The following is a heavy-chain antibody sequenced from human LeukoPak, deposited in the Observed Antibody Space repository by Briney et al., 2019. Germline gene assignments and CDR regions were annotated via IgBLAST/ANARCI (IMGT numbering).Heavy chain of an antibody. D-gene: IGHD4-17*01. Sequence: EAGGSLRLSCAASGFTFSSYAMSWVRQAPGKGLEWVSAISGSGGSTYYADSVKGRFTISRDNSKNTLYLQMNSLRAEDTAVYYCAKGRYGDYAAMDYWGQGTLVTVSS. CDR2: ISGSGGST. V-gene: IGHV3-23*01. CDR1: GFTFSSYA. CDR3: AKGRYGDYAAMDY. J-gene: IGHJ4*02.